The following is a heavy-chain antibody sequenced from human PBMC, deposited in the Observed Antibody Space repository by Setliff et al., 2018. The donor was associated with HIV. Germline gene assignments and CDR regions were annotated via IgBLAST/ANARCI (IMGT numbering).Heavy chain of an antibody. CDR1: GGSISSGGYY. D-gene: IGHD6-6*01. CDR2: ISYSGST. J-gene: IGHJ6*02. Sequence: PSETLSLTCTVSGGSISSGGYYWSWIRQHPGKGLEWIGYISYSGSTYYNPSLKSRVTISVDTSKNQFSLKLSSVTAADTAVYYCASSSIAARRDYYYYGMDVWGQGTTVTVSS. V-gene: IGHV4-31*03. CDR3: ASSSIAARRDYYYYGMDV.